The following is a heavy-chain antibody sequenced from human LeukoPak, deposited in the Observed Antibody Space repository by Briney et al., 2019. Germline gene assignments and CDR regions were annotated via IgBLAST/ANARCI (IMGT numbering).Heavy chain of an antibody. CDR3: ARAFGYGYYFDY. Sequence: SQTLSLTCAVSGSSISSGGYSWSWIRQPPGKGLEWIGYIYHSGSTYYNPSLKSRVTISVDRSKNQFSLKLSSVTAADTAVYYCARAFGYGYYFDYWGQGTLVTVSS. V-gene: IGHV4-30-2*01. J-gene: IGHJ4*02. CDR2: IYHSGST. D-gene: IGHD5-18*01. CDR1: GSSISSGGYS.